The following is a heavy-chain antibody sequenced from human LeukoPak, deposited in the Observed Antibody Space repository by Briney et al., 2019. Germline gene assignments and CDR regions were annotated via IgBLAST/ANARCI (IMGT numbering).Heavy chain of an antibody. Sequence: ASVKVSCKVSGYTLSELSIHWVRQAPGKGLEWMGGFEPADGETIYAQKFQGRVTMTEDTSTNTAYMELSSLRSEDTAVYYCARIGAGYSFGGGFDPWGQGILVTVSS. D-gene: IGHD5-18*01. CDR1: GYTLSELS. CDR2: FEPADGET. V-gene: IGHV1-24*01. J-gene: IGHJ5*02. CDR3: ARIGAGYSFGGGFDP.